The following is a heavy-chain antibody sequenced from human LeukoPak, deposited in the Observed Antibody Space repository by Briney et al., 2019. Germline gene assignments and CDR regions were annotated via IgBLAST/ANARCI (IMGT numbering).Heavy chain of an antibody. CDR2: IYYSGST. J-gene: IGHJ4*02. CDR3: ARETIAVTGRVFDY. CDR1: GGSIRSISYY. V-gene: IGHV4-39*07. Sequence: SPSETLSLTCTVSGGSIRSISYYWGWIRQPPGKGLEWIGSIYYSGSTYYNPSLKSRVTISVDTSKNQFSLKLSSVTAADTAVYYCARETIAVTGRVFDYWGQGTLVTVSS. D-gene: IGHD6-19*01.